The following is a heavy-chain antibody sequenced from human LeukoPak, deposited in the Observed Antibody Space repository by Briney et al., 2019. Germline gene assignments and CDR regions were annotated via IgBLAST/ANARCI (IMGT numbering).Heavy chain of an antibody. V-gene: IGHV3-69-1*01. CDR1: GFTVSSNY. D-gene: IGHD2-15*01. Sequence: GGSLRLSCAASGFTVSSNYMSWVRQAPGKGLEWVSYIKGRFTISRDNAKNSLYLQMNSLRAEDTAVYYCARDGYCSGSSCYSTTDYWGQGTLVTVSS. J-gene: IGHJ4*02. CDR2: I. CDR3: ARDGYCSGSSCYSTTDY.